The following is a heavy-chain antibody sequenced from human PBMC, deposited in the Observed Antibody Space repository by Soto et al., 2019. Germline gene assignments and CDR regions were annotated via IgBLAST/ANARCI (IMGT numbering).Heavy chain of an antibody. D-gene: IGHD3-22*01. V-gene: IGHV4-34*01. J-gene: IGHJ4*02. Sequence: PSETLSLTCAVFGGSFSGYYWSWVRQPPGKGLEWLGEINHSGTTKYNPSLKTRVTISVDTSKNQFSLKLPSVTAADTSVYYCASPSRFDSSGYYFDSWGQGTLVTVSS. CDR2: INHSGTT. CDR1: GGSFSGYY. CDR3: ASPSRFDSSGYYFDS.